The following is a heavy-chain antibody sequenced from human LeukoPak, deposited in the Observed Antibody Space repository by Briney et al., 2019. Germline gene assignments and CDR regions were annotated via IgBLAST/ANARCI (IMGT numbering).Heavy chain of an antibody. Sequence: QSGGSLRLSCVASGFTFNIYGMRWVRQAPGKGLEWVSAVRGSDAGTSYADSVKGRFTISRDNSKNTLYLQMNSLRAEDTAVYYCAKNRGGSYYSGSDYWGQGTLVTVSS. J-gene: IGHJ4*02. CDR3: AKNRGGSYYSGSDY. D-gene: IGHD1-26*01. CDR2: VRGSDAGT. V-gene: IGHV3-23*01. CDR1: GFTFNIYG.